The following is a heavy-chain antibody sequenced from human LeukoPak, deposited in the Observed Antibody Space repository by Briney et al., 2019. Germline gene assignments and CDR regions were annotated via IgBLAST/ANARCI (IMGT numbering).Heavy chain of an antibody. J-gene: IGHJ4*02. CDR3: ARTPWGVVTQGYFDY. V-gene: IGHV2-70*01. Sequence: SGPTLVNPTQTLTLTCAFSGFSLSTSGMCVSWIRQPPGKALEWLALIDWDDDKYYSTSLKTRLTISKDTSKNQVVLTMTNMDPVDTATYHCARTPWGVVTQGYFDYWGQGTLVTVSS. CDR2: IDWDDDK. D-gene: IGHD4-23*01. CDR1: GFSLSTSGMC.